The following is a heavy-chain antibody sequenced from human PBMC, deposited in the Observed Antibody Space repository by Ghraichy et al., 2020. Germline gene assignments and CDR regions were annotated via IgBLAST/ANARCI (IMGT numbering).Heavy chain of an antibody. CDR2: ISYSSSSI. D-gene: IGHD2-21*01. CDR3: ARVQGTAYYIDV. V-gene: IGHV3-21*05. Sequence: GVLRLSCAASGFNFISYNMNWVRQAPGKGLEWLGYISYSSSSIHYADSVKGRFTISRDNAKNSLYLQMNGLRVDDTAVYYCARVQGTAYYIDVWGNGTTVTVSS. CDR1: GFNFISYN. J-gene: IGHJ6*03.